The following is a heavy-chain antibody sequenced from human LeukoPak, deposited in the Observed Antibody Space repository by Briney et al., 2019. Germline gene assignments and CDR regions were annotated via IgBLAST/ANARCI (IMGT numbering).Heavy chain of an antibody. D-gene: IGHD6-19*01. CDR1: GFTFDDYG. CDR2: INWNGGST. CDR3: AKVGSVAGTRLYYYYYMDV. J-gene: IGHJ6*03. Sequence: PGGSLRLSCAASGFTFDDYGMSWVRQAPGKGLEWVSGINWNGGSTGYADSVKGRFTISRDNAKNSLYLQMNSLRAEDTALYYCAKVGSVAGTRLYYYYYMDVWGKGTTVTISS. V-gene: IGHV3-20*04.